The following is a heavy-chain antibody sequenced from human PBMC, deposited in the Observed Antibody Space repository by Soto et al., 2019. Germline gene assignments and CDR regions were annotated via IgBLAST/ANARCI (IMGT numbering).Heavy chain of an antibody. CDR1: GFTFSSYG. J-gene: IGHJ1*01. Sequence: QVQLVESGGDVVQPGRSLRLSCAASGFTFSSYGMHWVRQAPGKGLEWVAVISYDGSNKYYADSVKGRFTISRDNSKNTLYLQMNSLRAEDTAVYYCAKEFAAAGQYFQHWGQGTLVTVSS. CDR3: AKEFAAAGQYFQH. CDR2: ISYDGSNK. D-gene: IGHD6-13*01. V-gene: IGHV3-30*18.